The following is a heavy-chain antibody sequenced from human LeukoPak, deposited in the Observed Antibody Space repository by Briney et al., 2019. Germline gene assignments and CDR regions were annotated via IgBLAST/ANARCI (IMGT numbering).Heavy chain of an antibody. Sequence: PGGSLRLSCAASGFTFDDYAMHWVRQAPGKGLEWVPGISWNSGSIGYADSVKGRFTISRDNAKNSLYLQMNSLRAEDTALYYCAKDISGIADYWGQGTLVTVSS. CDR2: ISWNSGSI. D-gene: IGHD6-13*01. J-gene: IGHJ4*02. V-gene: IGHV3-9*01. CDR3: AKDISGIADY. CDR1: GFTFDDYA.